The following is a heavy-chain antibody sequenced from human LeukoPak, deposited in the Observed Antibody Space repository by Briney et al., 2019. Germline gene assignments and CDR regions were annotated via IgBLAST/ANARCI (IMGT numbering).Heavy chain of an antibody. V-gene: IGHV1-69*13. CDR1: GGTFSSYA. CDR3: ARAGITMVRGYYYYYGMDV. Sequence: SVKVSCKASGGTFSSYAISWVRQAPGQGLEWMGGIIPIFGTANYAQKFQGRVTITADESTSTAYMELSSLRSEDTAVYYCARAGITMVRGYYYYYGMDVWGKGTTVTVSS. D-gene: IGHD3-10*01. J-gene: IGHJ6*04. CDR2: IIPIFGTA.